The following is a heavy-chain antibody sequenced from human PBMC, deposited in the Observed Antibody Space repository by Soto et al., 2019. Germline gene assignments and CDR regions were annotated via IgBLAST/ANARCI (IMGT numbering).Heavy chain of an antibody. Sequence: QVQLVQSGAEVKKPGSSVKVSCKASGGTFSSYAISWVRQAPGQGLEWMGGIIPIFGTANYAQKFQGRVTITAHESTSTAYMELSSLRSEDTAVYYCARVGESIAARYYYYGMDVWGQGTTVTVSS. D-gene: IGHD6-6*01. V-gene: IGHV1-69*12. CDR1: GGTFSSYA. CDR2: IIPIFGTA. CDR3: ARVGESIAARYYYYGMDV. J-gene: IGHJ6*02.